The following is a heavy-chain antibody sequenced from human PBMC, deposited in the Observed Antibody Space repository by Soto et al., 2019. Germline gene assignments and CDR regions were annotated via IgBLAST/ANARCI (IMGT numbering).Heavy chain of an antibody. J-gene: IGHJ6*02. V-gene: IGHV3-33*01. D-gene: IGHD3-16*01. CDR1: GFTFSSYG. Sequence: GGSLRLSCAASGFTFSSYGMHWVRQAPGKGLEWVAVIWYDGSNKYYADSVKGRFTISRDNSKNTLYLQMNSLRAEDTAVYYCARRGGNSPYYYYGMDVWGQGTTVTVSS. CDR3: ARRGGNSPYYYYGMDV. CDR2: IWYDGSNK.